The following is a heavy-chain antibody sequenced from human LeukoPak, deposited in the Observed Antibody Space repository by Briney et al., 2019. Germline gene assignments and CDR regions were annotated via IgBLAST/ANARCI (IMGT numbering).Heavy chain of an antibody. CDR2: MKPIGGNT. CDR1: GYTFTSYD. J-gene: IGHJ6*02. CDR3: ASFLKDYYYYGMDV. Sequence: SVKVSCKASGYTFTSYDIDWGRHAPGEGLEWMGWMKPIGGNTGYAQKFQGRVTMTRNTSISTAYMELSSLRSEDTAVYYCASFLKDYYYYGMDVWGQGTTVTVSS. V-gene: IGHV1-8*01. D-gene: IGHD2/OR15-2a*01.